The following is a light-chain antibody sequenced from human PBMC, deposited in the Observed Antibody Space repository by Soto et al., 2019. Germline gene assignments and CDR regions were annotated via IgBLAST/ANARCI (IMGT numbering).Light chain of an antibody. J-gene: IGKJ3*01. CDR2: AAS. V-gene: IGKV1-39*01. Sequence: SASVGDRVTITCRASQSISNNLNWCHQKPGKPPKLLIFAASTLQSGVPSRFSGGGSGTDFTLTINSLQPEDFATYYCQQTYSSSTFGPGTKVDTK. CDR1: QSISNN. CDR3: QQTYSSST.